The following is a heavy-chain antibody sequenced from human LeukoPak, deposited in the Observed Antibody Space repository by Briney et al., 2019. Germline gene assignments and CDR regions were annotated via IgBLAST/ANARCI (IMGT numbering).Heavy chain of an antibody. CDR3: ARGVTMIVVVIHDWYFDL. CDR1: GGSFSGYY. J-gene: IGHJ2*01. Sequence: TSETLSLTCAVYGGSFSGYYWSWIRQPPGKGLEWIGEINHSESTNYNPSLKSRVTISVDTSKKQFSLKLTSVTAADTAVYYCARGVTMIVVVIHDWYFDLWGRGTLVTVSS. D-gene: IGHD3-22*01. V-gene: IGHV4-34*01. CDR2: INHSEST.